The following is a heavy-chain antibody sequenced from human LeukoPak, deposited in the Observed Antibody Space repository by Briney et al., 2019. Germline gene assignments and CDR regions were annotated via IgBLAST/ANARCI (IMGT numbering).Heavy chain of an antibody. CDR3: ARGSGLVVVTARRAFDI. CDR2: INHSGST. V-gene: IGHV4-34*01. J-gene: IGHJ3*02. Sequence: SETLSLTCAVYGGSFSGYYWSWIRQPPEKGLEWIGEINHSGSTNYNPSLKSRVTISADTSKNQLSLKLTSVTAADTAVYYCARGSGLVVVTARRAFDIWGQGTMVTVSS. CDR1: GGSFSGYY. D-gene: IGHD2-21*02.